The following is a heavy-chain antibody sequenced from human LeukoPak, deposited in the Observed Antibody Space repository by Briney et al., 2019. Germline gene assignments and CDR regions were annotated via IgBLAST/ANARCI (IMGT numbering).Heavy chain of an antibody. V-gene: IGHV3-30*04. CDR1: GFTFTNFA. CDR2: ISYDGTNT. CDR3: ARVTYDRSGYYYGY. D-gene: IGHD3-22*01. J-gene: IGHJ4*02. Sequence: GGSLRLSCAASGFTFTNFAMHWVRQAPGKGLEWVAVISYDGTNTYYSDSVKGRFSISRGNAKNSLYLQMDSLRAEDTAVYYCARVTYDRSGYYYGYWGQGTLVTVSS.